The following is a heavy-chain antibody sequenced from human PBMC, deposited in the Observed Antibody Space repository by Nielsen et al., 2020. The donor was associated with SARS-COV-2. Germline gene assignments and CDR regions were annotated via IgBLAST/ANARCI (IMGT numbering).Heavy chain of an antibody. Sequence: SETLSLTCTVSGGSISSSSYYWGWIRQPPGKGLEWIGYIYCSGSTNYNPSLKSRVTISVDTSKNQFSLKLSSVTAADTAVYYCARTPSSGWPYYYYYMDVWGKGTTVTVSS. CDR3: ARTPSSGWPYYYYYMDV. D-gene: IGHD6-19*01. CDR2: IYCSGST. J-gene: IGHJ6*03. V-gene: IGHV4-61*05. CDR1: GGSISSSSYY.